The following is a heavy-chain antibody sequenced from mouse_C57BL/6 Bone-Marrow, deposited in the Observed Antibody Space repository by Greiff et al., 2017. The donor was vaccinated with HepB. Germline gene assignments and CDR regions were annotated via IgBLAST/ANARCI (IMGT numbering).Heavy chain of an antibody. V-gene: IGHV5-17*01. D-gene: IGHD1-1*01. CDR2: ISSGSSTI. CDR1: GFTFSDYG. CDR3: ARTYGSSYDFDY. J-gene: IGHJ2*01. Sequence: EVKLEESGGGLVKPGGSLKLSCAASGFTFSDYGMHWVRQAPENGLEWVAYISSGSSTIYYADTVKGRFTISRDNAKNPLFLQMTSLRSEDTAMYYCARTYGSSYDFDYWGQGTTLTVSS.